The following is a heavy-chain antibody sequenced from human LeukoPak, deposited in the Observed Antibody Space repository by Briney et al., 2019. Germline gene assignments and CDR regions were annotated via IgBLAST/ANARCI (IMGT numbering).Heavy chain of an antibody. V-gene: IGHV3-53*01. D-gene: IGHD6-19*01. CDR3: ARVVAAIALRDYHYVDV. CDR2: IYRGEVT. CDR1: SFSITDKS. J-gene: IGHJ6*03. Sequence: RGSLRLSCSASSFSITDKSMTWVRQAPGKGLECVAIIYRGEVTAYADSVRGRFTISRDSGTNTLFLQMDNLRVDDTAVYYCARVVAAIALRDYHYVDVWGKGTTLSVS.